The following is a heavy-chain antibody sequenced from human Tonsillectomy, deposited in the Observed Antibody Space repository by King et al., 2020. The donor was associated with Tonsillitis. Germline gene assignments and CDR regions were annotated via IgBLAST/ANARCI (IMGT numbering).Heavy chain of an antibody. V-gene: IGHV3-30-3*01. J-gene: IGHJ4*02. Sequence: VQLVESGGGVVQPGRSLRLSCAASGFTFSSYAMHWVRQAPGKGLEWVAGISYDGSSKHYADSVKGRFTISRDNSKNTVYLQMNSLRAEDTAVYYCAREKESGGFYGYFENWGQGALVTVSS. CDR3: AREKESGGFYGYFEN. CDR1: GFTFSSYA. D-gene: IGHD1-26*01. CDR2: ISYDGSSK.